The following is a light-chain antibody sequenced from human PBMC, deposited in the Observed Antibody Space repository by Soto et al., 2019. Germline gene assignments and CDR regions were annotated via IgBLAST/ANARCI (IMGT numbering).Light chain of an antibody. Sequence: DIVVTQSPLSLPVTPGEPASISCRSSQSLLHSNGYTYLDWFLQKPGQSPQLLIYMGSNRASGVTDRFSGSGSGTDFTLKISRVEADDVGVYYCMQTLQSRTFGGGTKLEI. CDR1: QSLLHSNGYTY. V-gene: IGKV2-28*01. CDR2: MGS. J-gene: IGKJ4*01. CDR3: MQTLQSRT.